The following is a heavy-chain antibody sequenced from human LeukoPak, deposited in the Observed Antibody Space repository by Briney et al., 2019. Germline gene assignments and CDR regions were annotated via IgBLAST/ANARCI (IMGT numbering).Heavy chain of an antibody. J-gene: IGHJ4*02. CDR1: GFTFSSYE. D-gene: IGHD2-15*01. CDR2: ISSSGSSI. Sequence: PGGSLRLSCAASGFTFSSYEMNWVRQAPGKGLEWVSYISSSGSSIHYADSVKGRFTISRDNAKNSLYLQTNSLRAEDTAVYHYARQIFRYCSGGSCYSGWEFYFDYWGQGTPVTVSS. CDR3: ARQIFRYCSGGSCYSGWEFYFDY. V-gene: IGHV3-48*03.